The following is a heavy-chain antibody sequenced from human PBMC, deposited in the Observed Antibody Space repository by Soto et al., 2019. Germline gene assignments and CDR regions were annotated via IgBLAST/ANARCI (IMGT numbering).Heavy chain of an antibody. Sequence: PGGSLRLSCAASGFSFSRYAIHWVRRAPGKGLEWVAVISKDGSHKYYLESVKGRFTISRDNSKNILSLQMNSLRGEDTAVYYCARSRSGAVADSFDFWGQGTLVTVSS. D-gene: IGHD3-10*01. CDR3: ARSRSGAVADSFDF. V-gene: IGHV3-30*04. CDR1: GFSFSRYA. CDR2: ISKDGSHK. J-gene: IGHJ4*02.